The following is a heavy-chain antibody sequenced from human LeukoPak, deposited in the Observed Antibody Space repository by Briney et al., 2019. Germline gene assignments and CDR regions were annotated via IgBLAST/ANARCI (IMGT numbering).Heavy chain of an antibody. Sequence: SETLSLTCTVSGDSISSYYWSWIRQPPGKGLEWIGYIYYNGGTNYNPSLKSRVTISVDTSKNQCSLKLSSVTAADTAVHYCARRGQLPADWGQGTLVTVSS. J-gene: IGHJ4*02. CDR3: ARRGQLPAD. D-gene: IGHD2-2*01. CDR1: GDSISSYY. CDR2: IYYNGGT. V-gene: IGHV4-59*01.